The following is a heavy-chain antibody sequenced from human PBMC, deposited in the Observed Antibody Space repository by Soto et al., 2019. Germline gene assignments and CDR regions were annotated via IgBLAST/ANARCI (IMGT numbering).Heavy chain of an antibody. D-gene: IGHD3-22*01. J-gene: IGHJ4*02. CDR3: AKPSSVVVPRANFDY. CDR1: VFTCSSYA. CDR2: ISGSGVST. Sequence: GSLRLSGAASVFTCSSYAMSWVRQGPGKGLEWVSAISGSGVSTYYADSVKGRFTISRDNSKNTLYLQMNSLRAEDTAVYYCAKPSSVVVPRANFDYWGQGTLVTVSS. V-gene: IGHV3-23*01.